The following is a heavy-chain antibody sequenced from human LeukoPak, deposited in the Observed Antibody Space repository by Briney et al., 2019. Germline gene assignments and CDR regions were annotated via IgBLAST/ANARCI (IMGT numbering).Heavy chain of an antibody. CDR1: GGSISSYY. V-gene: IGHV4-4*07. D-gene: IGHD2-21*02. Sequence: PSETLSLTCTVSGGSISSYYWSWIRRPAGKGLEWIGRIYTSGSTNYNPSLKSRVTMSVDTSKNQFSLKLSSVSAADTAVYYCARAPHCGGDCYQFDYWGQGTLVTVSS. CDR3: ARAPHCGGDCYQFDY. J-gene: IGHJ4*02. CDR2: IYTSGST.